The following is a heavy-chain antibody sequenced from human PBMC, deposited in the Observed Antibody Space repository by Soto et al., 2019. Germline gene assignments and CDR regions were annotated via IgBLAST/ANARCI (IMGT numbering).Heavy chain of an antibody. Sequence: GSLRLSCAASGLMFSIYGMSWVRQAPGKGLEWGPAITGSGVTTYYADSVRGRFSISRDNSKNTVYLQMSSLRAEDTAIYYCAIINPAYTTGPFDPWGQGTLVTVSS. CDR3: AIINPAYTTGPFDP. CDR2: ITGSGVTT. V-gene: IGHV3-23*01. J-gene: IGHJ5*02. CDR1: GLMFSIYG. D-gene: IGHD1-1*01.